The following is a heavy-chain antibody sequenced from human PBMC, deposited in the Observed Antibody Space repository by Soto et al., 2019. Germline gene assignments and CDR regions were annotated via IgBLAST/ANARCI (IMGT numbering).Heavy chain of an antibody. V-gene: IGHV5-51*01. Sequence: GESLKISCKGSGYSFTSYWIGWVRQMPGKGLEWMGIIYPGDSDTRYSPSFQGQVTISADKSISTAYLQWSSLKASDTAMYYCARRLSGYSSGWYAGWFDPWGQGTLVTVYS. J-gene: IGHJ5*02. D-gene: IGHD6-19*01. CDR3: ARRLSGYSSGWYAGWFDP. CDR1: GYSFTSYW. CDR2: IYPGDSDT.